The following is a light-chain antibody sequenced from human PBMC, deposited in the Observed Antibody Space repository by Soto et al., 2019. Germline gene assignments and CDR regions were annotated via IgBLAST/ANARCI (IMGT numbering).Light chain of an antibody. V-gene: IGLV2-14*03. Sequence: QSALTQPASVSGSPGQSITISSTGTSSDIGTYNYVSWYQQHPGKAPKLMIYDVSNRPSGVSNRFSGSKSVNTASLTISGLQAEDEADYYCSSYTSSSTVIFGGGTKLTVL. CDR3: SSYTSSSTVI. CDR2: DVS. J-gene: IGLJ2*01. CDR1: SSDIGTYNY.